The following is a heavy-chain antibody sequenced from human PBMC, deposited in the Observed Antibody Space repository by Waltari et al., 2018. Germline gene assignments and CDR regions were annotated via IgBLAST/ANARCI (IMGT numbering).Heavy chain of an antibody. CDR1: GDSMSNTNC. D-gene: IGHD2-15*01. J-gene: IGHJ4*02. CDR2: VHHSGRP. Sequence: QLQLQESGPGLVKPSGTLSLTCAVSGDSMSNTNCGSWVRQPPGKGPEWLGQVHHSGRPTYSPSFASRVTMTVDTYNNLFSLTLTSATAADTAVYYCARDRGRGLYLDSWGPGTLVTVSP. CDR3: ARDRGRGLYLDS. V-gene: IGHV4-4*02.